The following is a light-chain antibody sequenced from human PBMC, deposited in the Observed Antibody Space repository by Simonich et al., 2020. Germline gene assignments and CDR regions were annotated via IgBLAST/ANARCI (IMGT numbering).Light chain of an antibody. CDR2: AAS. Sequence: DIQLTQSPSFLSASVGDRVTITCRSSQGISSYLAWYQQKQGKAPKLLFYAASTLQRGVPSRFSGSGSGTEFTLTISSLQPEDFATYYCQQLNSYPPWTFGQGTKVEIK. J-gene: IGKJ1*01. V-gene: IGKV1-9*01. CDR3: QQLNSYPPWT. CDR1: QGISSY.